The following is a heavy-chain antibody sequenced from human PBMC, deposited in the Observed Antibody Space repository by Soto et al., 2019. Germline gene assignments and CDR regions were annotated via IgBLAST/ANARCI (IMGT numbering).Heavy chain of an antibody. CDR1: GFTFSSYS. Sequence: GGSLRLSCAASGFTFSSYSMNWVRQAPGKGLEWVSSISSSSSYIYYADSVKGRFTISRDNAKNSLYLQMNSLRAEDTAVYYCARDLAQRLAMGYYYYYGMDVWGQGTTVTVSS. CDR2: ISSSSSYI. CDR3: ARDLAQRLAMGYYYYYGMDV. J-gene: IGHJ6*02. V-gene: IGHV3-21*01. D-gene: IGHD5-18*01.